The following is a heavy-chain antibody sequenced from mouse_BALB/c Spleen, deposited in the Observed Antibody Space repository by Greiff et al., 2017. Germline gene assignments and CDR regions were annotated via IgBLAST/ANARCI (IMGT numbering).Heavy chain of an antibody. V-gene: IGHV5-17*02. CDR2: ISSGSSTI. J-gene: IGHJ2*01. Sequence: EVNVVVSGGGLVQPGGSRKLSCAASGFTFSSFGMHWVRQAPEKGLEWVAYISSGSSTIYYADTVKGRFTISRDNPKNTLFLQMTSLRSEDTAMYYCATYGNYDYWGQGTTLTVSS. CDR1: GFTFSSFG. D-gene: IGHD2-1*01. CDR3: ATYGNYDY.